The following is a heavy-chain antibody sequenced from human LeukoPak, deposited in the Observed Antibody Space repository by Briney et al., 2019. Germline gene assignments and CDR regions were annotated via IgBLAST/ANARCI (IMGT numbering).Heavy chain of an antibody. D-gene: IGHD3-22*01. J-gene: IGHJ4*02. V-gene: IGHV3-23*01. CDR2: ISYNGGST. Sequence: GGSLKLSCAASGFTFSSYALSWVRQAPGKGLEWVSTISYNGGSTYYADSVKGRFTVSRDNSRNTLYLQMNSLRAEDTAVYSCAKNPVRAYYDSSGYPLRMDYFDYWGQETLVTVSS. CDR1: GFTFSSYA. CDR3: AKNPVRAYYDSSGYPLRMDYFDY.